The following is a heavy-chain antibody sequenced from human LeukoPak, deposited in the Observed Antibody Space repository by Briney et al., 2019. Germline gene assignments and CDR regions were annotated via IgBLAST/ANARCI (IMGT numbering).Heavy chain of an antibody. CDR2: IYYSGAT. Sequence: SESLSLTCTVSVGSMSSYDWTWIRQSRWKGREWIGSIYYSGATYYNPSLKSRVTISVDTSKNQFSLRLSSVTAADTAMFFCARHNERYRPNDAFDIWGQGTTVTVSS. CDR1: VGSMSSYD. J-gene: IGHJ3*02. CDR3: ARHNERYRPNDAFDI. D-gene: IGHD3-9*01. V-gene: IGHV4-39*01.